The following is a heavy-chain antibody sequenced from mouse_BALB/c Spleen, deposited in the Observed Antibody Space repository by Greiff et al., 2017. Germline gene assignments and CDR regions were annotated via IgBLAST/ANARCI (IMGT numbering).Heavy chain of an antibody. D-gene: IGHD1-1*01. J-gene: IGHJ1*01. CDR3: AREWDGSWYFDV. CDR2: IWAGGST. V-gene: IGHV2-9*02. CDR1: GFSLTSYG. Sequence: QVQLKQSGPGLVAPSQTLSITCTVSGFSLTSYGVHWVRQPPGKGLEWLGVIWAGGSTNYNSALMSRLSISKDNSKSQVFLKMNSLQTDDTAMYYCAREWDGSWYFDVWGAGTTVTVSS.